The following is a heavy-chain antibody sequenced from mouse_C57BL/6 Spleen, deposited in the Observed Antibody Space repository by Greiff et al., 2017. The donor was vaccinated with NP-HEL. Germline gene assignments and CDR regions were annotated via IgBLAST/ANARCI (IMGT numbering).Heavy chain of an antibody. Sequence: VPLQQSGAELVRPGASVTLSCKASGYTFPDYEMHWVKQTPVHGLEWLGAIDPETGGTAYNQKFKGHAILTADKSSSTAYMELRSLTSEDSAGYYCTRRVTLAMDYWGQGTSVTVSS. CDR1: GYTFPDYE. CDR2: IDPETGGT. D-gene: IGHD2-2*01. J-gene: IGHJ4*01. V-gene: IGHV1-15*01. CDR3: TRRVTLAMDY.